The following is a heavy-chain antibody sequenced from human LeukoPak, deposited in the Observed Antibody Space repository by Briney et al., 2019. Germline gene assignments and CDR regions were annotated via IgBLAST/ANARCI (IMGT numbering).Heavy chain of an antibody. J-gene: IGHJ4*02. V-gene: IGHV3-53*01. CDR2: IYSGGST. Sequence: PGGSLRLSCAASGFTVSSNYMSWVRQAPGKGLEWVSVIYSGGSTYYADSVKGRFTISRDNSKNTLYLQMNGLRAEDTAVYYCARGPPNTYYYDSSGYYFDYWGQGTLVTVSS. CDR1: GFTVSSNY. CDR3: ARGPPNTYYYDSSGYYFDY. D-gene: IGHD3-22*01.